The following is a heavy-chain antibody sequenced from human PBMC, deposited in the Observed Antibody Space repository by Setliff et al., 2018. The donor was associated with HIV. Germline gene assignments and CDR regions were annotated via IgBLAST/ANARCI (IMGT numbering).Heavy chain of an antibody. CDR1: GNTLRNNV. J-gene: IGHJ4*02. CDR2: MNPNSGNT. D-gene: IGHD3-22*01. CDR3: ARGYYDSSWYYFDY. Sequence: ASVKVSCKASGNTLRNNVINWVRQATGQGLEWMGWMNPNSGNTGYAQKFQGRVTMTGNTSISTAYMELSSLRSEDTAVYYCARGYYDSSWYYFDYWGQGTLVTVSS. V-gene: IGHV1-8*02.